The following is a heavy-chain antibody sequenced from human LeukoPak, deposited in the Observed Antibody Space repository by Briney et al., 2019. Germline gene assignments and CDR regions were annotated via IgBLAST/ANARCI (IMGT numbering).Heavy chain of an antibody. D-gene: IGHD6-13*01. V-gene: IGHV4-61*01. J-gene: IGHJ4*02. CDR3: ARASYSSTLDFHY. Sequence: PSETLSLTCTVSGGSVSSGYYYWSWIRQPPGKGLEWIGYIYYSGSTNYNPSLKSRVTISVDTSKNQFSLKLTSVTAADTAVYYCARASYSSTLDFHYWGQGTLVTVSS. CDR1: GGSVSSGYYY. CDR2: IYYSGST.